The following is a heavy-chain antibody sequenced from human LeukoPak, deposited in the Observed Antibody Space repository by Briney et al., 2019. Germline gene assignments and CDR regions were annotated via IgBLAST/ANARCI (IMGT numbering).Heavy chain of an antibody. V-gene: IGHV4-61*02. D-gene: IGHD6-13*01. Sequence: SQTLSLTCTVSGGSISSGSYYWSWIRQPAGKGLEWIGRIYTSGSTNYNPSLKSRVTISVDTSKNQFSLKLSSVTAADTAVYHCARDGAAAGGNWFDPWGQGTLVTVSS. J-gene: IGHJ5*02. CDR3: ARDGAAAGGNWFDP. CDR1: GGSISSGSYY. CDR2: IYTSGST.